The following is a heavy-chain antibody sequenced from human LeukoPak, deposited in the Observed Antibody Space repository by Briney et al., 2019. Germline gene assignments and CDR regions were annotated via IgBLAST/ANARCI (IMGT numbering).Heavy chain of an antibody. Sequence: PGGSLRLSCAASGFSLSSYCMHWVRHAPGKGLVWVSRINSDGTRTHYADSVKGRFTIARDNAKNTLYLQMNTLRAEDTAVYYCARVNYGGNSFSDYWGQGTLVTVSS. CDR2: INSDGTRT. D-gene: IGHD4-23*01. CDR3: ARVNYGGNSFSDY. V-gene: IGHV3-74*01. J-gene: IGHJ4*02. CDR1: GFSLSSYC.